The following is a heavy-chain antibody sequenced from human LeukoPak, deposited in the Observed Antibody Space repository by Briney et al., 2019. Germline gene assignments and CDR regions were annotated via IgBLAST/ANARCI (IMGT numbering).Heavy chain of an antibody. D-gene: IGHD2/OR15-2a*01. CDR1: EFTFSKFG. J-gene: IGHJ4*02. CDR3: TKDLRYYYTDNHSTMDEHDY. V-gene: IGHV3-30*02. CDR2: ILYDGSNK. Sequence: GGSLRLSCAASEFTFSKFGMHWVRQAPGQGLEWVAFILYDGSNKYYADSVKGRFTISRDNSKNTLSLQMSTLRAEDTALYYCTKDLRYYYTDNHSTMDEHDYWGQGTLVTVSS.